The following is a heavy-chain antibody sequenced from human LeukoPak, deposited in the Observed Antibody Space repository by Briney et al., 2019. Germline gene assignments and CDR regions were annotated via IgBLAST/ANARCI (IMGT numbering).Heavy chain of an antibody. V-gene: IGHV3-30*18. CDR1: GFTFRSYG. Sequence: GRSLRLSCAASGFTFRSYGMHWVRQAPGKGLEWVAVVSYDGSSKYYADSVKGRFTISRENSKNTQYLQMNSLRAEDTAVYYCAKGVWNCGGDCYSTFDYWGQGTLVTVSS. J-gene: IGHJ4*02. D-gene: IGHD2-21*02. CDR2: VSYDGSSK. CDR3: AKGVWNCGGDCYSTFDY.